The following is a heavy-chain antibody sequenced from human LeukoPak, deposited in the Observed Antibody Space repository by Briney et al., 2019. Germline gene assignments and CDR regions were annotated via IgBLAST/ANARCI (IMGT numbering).Heavy chain of an antibody. J-gene: IGHJ3*02. CDR1: GYTXXXYY. D-gene: IGHD6-13*01. Sequence: GYTXXXYYMHWVRQAPGQGLEWMGIINPSGGSTSYAQKFQGRVTMTRDTSTSTVYMELSSLRSEDTAVYYCARERSIAEARRAFDIWGQGTMVTVSS. CDR3: ARERSIAEARRAFDI. V-gene: IGHV1-46*01. CDR2: INPSGGST.